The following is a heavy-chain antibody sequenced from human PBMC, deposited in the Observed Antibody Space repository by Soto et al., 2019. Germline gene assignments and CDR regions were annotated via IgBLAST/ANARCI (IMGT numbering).Heavy chain of an antibody. CDR2: VSAGGEKT. J-gene: IGHJ6*02. CDR3: ARGDRGGSGSPASYYYSGLDV. V-gene: IGHV3-23*01. D-gene: IGHD3-10*01. Sequence: DVQLLESGGHLVQPGGALRLFCGTSGFNLSSYAMSWVRQGPGEGLGWGSRVSAGGEKTYHSDSVKGRFTISRDNSNNALFLQMNSLRIEDTALYYCARGDRGGSGSPASYYYSGLDVWGQGTTVTVS. CDR1: GFNLSSYA.